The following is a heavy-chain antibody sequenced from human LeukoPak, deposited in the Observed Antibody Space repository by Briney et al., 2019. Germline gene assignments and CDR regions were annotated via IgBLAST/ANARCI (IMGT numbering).Heavy chain of an antibody. CDR1: EFSFSTYS. V-gene: IGHV3-48*01. J-gene: IGHJ4*02. CDR2: ISSGSTTT. CDR3: ASTSVSRDGYSYDY. D-gene: IGHD5-24*01. Sequence: GGSLRLSCVASEFSFSTYSMTWVRQAPGKGLEWVSYISSGSTTTYYADSVKGRFTISRDNANNSLYLQLNSLRAEDTAVYYCASTSVSRDGYSYDYWGQGTLVTVSS.